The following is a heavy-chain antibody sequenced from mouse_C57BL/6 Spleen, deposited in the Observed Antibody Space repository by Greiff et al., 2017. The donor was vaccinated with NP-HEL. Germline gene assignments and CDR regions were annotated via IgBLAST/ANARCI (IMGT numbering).Heavy chain of an antibody. CDR1: GYTFTSYG. J-gene: IGHJ3*01. CDR2: IYPRSGNT. Sequence: VQLQQSGAELARPGASVKLSCKASGYTFTSYGISWVKQRTGQGLEWIGEIYPRSGNTYYNEKFKGKATLTADKSSSTAYMELRSLTSEGSAVYFCAVDYCGSSWFAYWGQGTLVTVSA. V-gene: IGHV1-81*01. D-gene: IGHD1-1*01. CDR3: AVDYCGSSWFAY.